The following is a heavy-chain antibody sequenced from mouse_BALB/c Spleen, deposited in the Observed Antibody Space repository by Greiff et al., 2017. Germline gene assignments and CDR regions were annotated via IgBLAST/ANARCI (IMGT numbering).Heavy chain of an antibody. CDR3: ARESPYYYGSSGVRYFDY. Sequence: VHLVESGAELAKPGASVKMSCKASGYTFTSYWMHWVKQRPGQGLEWIGYINPSTGYTEYNQKFKDKATLTADKSSSTAYMQLSSLTSEDSAVYYCARESPYYYGSSGVRYFDYWGQGTTLTVSS. CDR1: GYTFTSYW. D-gene: IGHD1-1*01. V-gene: IGHV1-7*01. J-gene: IGHJ2*01. CDR2: INPSTGYT.